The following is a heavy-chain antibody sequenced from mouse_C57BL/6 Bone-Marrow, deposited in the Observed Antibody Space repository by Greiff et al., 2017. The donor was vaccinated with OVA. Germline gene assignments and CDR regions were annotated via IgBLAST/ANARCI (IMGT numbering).Heavy chain of an antibody. Sequence: QVQLQQSGAELVRPGASVKLSCKASGYTFTDYYINWVKQRPGQGLEWIARIYPGSGNTYYNEKFKGKATLTAEKSSSTAYMQLSSLTSEDSAVYFCARDGYDYDEVDYWGQGTTLTVSS. V-gene: IGHV1-76*01. D-gene: IGHD2-4*01. CDR1: GYTFTDYY. CDR3: ARDGYDYDEVDY. J-gene: IGHJ2*01. CDR2: IYPGSGNT.